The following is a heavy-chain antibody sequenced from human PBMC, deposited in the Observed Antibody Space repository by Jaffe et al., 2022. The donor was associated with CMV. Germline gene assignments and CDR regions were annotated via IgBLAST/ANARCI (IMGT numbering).Heavy chain of an antibody. CDR3: ARGGPGYDFWSGYYYYYYGMDV. J-gene: IGHJ6*02. D-gene: IGHD3-3*01. Sequence: QVQLQQWGAGLLKPSETLSLTCAVYGGSFSGYYWSWIRQPPGKGLEWIGEINHSGSTNYNPSLKSRVTISVDTSKNQFSLKLSSVTAADTAVYYCARGGPGYDFWSGYYYYYYGMDVWGQGTTVTVSS. V-gene: IGHV4-34*01. CDR1: GGSFSGYY. CDR2: INHSGST.